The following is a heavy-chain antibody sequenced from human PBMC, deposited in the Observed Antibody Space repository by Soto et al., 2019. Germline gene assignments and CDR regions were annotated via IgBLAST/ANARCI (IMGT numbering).Heavy chain of an antibody. D-gene: IGHD1-26*01. V-gene: IGHV1-2*02. CDR2: IHPNLGGT. Sequence: ASVKVSCKASGYTFTGYYIHWVRQAPGQGLEWMGWIHPNLGGTDHAQKFQGRVTLTRDTSVNTAYMELSSLRSEDTAVYYCASLGSDGAALYYFDYWGQGTLVTVSS. CDR3: ASLGSDGAALYYFDY. J-gene: IGHJ4*02. CDR1: GYTFTGYY.